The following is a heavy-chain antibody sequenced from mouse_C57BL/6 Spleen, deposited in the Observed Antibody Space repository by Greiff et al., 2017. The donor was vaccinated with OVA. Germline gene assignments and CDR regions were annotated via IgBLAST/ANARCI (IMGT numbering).Heavy chain of an antibody. D-gene: IGHD1-1*01. CDR2: IHPNSGST. J-gene: IGHJ4*01. CDR3: ARITTVVDAMDY. V-gene: IGHV1-64*01. Sequence: VQLQQPGAELVKPGASVKLSCKASGYTFTSYWMHWVKQRPGQGLEWIGMIHPNSGSTNYNEKFKSKATLTVDKSASTAYMQLSSLTSEDSAVYYCARITTVVDAMDYWGQGTSVTVSS. CDR1: GYTFTSYW.